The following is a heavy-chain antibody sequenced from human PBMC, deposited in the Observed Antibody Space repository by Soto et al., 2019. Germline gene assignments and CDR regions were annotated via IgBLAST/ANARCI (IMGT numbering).Heavy chain of an antibody. V-gene: IGHV3-9*01. CDR3: AKAETIAAAAVDYFDY. CDR2: ISWNSGSI. D-gene: IGHD6-13*01. CDR1: GFTFDDYA. Sequence: EVQLVESGGGLVQPGRSLRLSCAASGFTFDDYAMHWVRQAPGKGLEWVSGISWNSGSIGYADSVKGRFTISRDNAKNSLYLQMNSLRAEDTALYHCAKAETIAAAAVDYFDYWGQGTLVTVSS. J-gene: IGHJ4*02.